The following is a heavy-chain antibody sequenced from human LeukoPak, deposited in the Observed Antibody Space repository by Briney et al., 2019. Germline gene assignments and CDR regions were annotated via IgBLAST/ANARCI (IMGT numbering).Heavy chain of an antibody. V-gene: IGHV1-8*03. D-gene: IGHD3-10*01. CDR3: ARMNYYGSGSPNWFDP. Sequence: GASVKVSCKASGYTFTSYDINWVRQATGQGLEWIGWMSPSSGNTGYAQKFQGRLTITRNTSISTAYMELSSLRSEDTAVYYCARMNYYGSGSPNWFDPWGQGTLVTVSS. J-gene: IGHJ5*02. CDR1: GYTFTSYD. CDR2: MSPSSGNT.